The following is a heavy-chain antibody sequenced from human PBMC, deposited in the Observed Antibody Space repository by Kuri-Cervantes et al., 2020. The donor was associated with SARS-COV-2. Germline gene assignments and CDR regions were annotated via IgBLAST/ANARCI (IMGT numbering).Heavy chain of an antibody. Sequence: ASGKVSCKVSGYTLTELSMHWVRQAPGKGLEWMGGFDPEDGETIYAQKFQGRVTMTRNTSISTAYMELSSLRSEDTAVYYCARWLTGARDAFDIWGQGTMVTVSS. J-gene: IGHJ3*02. CDR3: ARWLTGARDAFDI. D-gene: IGHD5-24*01. CDR1: GYTLTELS. V-gene: IGHV1-24*01. CDR2: FDPEDGET.